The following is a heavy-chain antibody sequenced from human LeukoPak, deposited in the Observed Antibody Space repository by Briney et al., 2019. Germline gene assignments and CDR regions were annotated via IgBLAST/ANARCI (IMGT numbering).Heavy chain of an antibody. V-gene: IGHV4-39*01. D-gene: IGHD3-10*01. CDR2: IYYSGST. J-gene: IGHJ5*02. CDR1: GGTISSSSYY. CDR3: ASPLVGEPLREWFDP. Sequence: PSETLSLTCTVSGGTISSSSYYWGWIRQPPGKGLEWIGSIYYSGSTYYNPSLKSRVTISVDTAKNQFSLKLSSVTAADSAVYYCASPLVGEPLREWFDPWGQGTLVTVSS.